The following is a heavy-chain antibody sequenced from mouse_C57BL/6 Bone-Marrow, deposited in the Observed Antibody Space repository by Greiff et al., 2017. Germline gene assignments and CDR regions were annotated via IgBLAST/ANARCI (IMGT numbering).Heavy chain of an antibody. CDR2: IDPETGGT. CDR3: TTVLNWYFDV. J-gene: IGHJ1*03. CDR1: GYTFTDYE. Sequence: QVHLQQSGAELVRPGASVTLSCKASGYTFTDYEMHWVKQTPVHGLEWIGAIDPETGGTAYNQKFKGKAILTADKSSSTAYMELRSLTSEDSAVYYCTTVLNWYFDVWGTGTTVTVSS. V-gene: IGHV1-15*01.